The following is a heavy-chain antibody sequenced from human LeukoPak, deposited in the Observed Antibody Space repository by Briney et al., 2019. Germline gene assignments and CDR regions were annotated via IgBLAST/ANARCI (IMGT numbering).Heavy chain of an antibody. V-gene: IGHV1-3*01. CDR2: INAGNGNT. D-gene: IGHD3-16*01. CDR1: GYTFTSYA. CDR3: ARRFGYYYYGMDV. J-gene: IGHJ6*02. Sequence: ASVTVSCKASGYTFTSYAMHWVRQAPGQRLEWMGWINAGNGNTKYSQKSQGRVTITRDTSASTAYMELSSLRSEDTAVYYCARRFGYYYYGMDVWGQGTTVTVSS.